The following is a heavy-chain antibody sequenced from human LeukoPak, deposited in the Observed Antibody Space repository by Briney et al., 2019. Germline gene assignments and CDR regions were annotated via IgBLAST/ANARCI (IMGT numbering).Heavy chain of an antibody. J-gene: IGHJ3*02. Sequence: GGSLRLSCVASGFTFNNYAMTWVRQAPGKGLEWVSAISGSGGSTYYADSVKGRFTVSRDNSKNTLYLQMNSLRAEDTAVYYCAKDLDFWSGYYAEPAFDIWGQGTMVTVSS. CDR1: GFTFNNYA. CDR3: AKDLDFWSGYYAEPAFDI. CDR2: ISGSGGST. V-gene: IGHV3-23*01. D-gene: IGHD3-3*01.